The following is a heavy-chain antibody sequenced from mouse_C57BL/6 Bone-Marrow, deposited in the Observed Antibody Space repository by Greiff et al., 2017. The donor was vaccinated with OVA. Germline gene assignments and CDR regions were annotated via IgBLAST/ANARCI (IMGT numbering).Heavy chain of an antibody. Sequence: QVTLKVSGPGILQPSQTLSLTCSFSGFSLSTFGMGVGWIRQPSGKGLEWLAHIWWDDDKYYNPALKSRLTISKDTSKNQGFLKVANVDTADTATYYCARIVGAYYSNGAWFAYWGQGTLVTVSA. J-gene: IGHJ3*01. CDR1: GFSLSTFGMG. V-gene: IGHV8-8*01. D-gene: IGHD2-5*01. CDR3: ARIVGAYYSNGAWFAY. CDR2: IWWDDDK.